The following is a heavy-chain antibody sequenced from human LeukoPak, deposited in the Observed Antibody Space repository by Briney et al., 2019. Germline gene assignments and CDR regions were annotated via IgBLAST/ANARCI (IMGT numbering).Heavy chain of an antibody. CDR3: AKDLGRDLNYFFDY. CDR2: ISGSGGGT. D-gene: IGHD1-26*01. Sequence: GGSLRLSCAASGCTFSRCAMSWVRQAPGKGLEWVSSISGSGGGTYYAGPVKGRFTISRDDSKNTLYLQLNSLRAEDTAIYFCAKDLGRDLNYFFDYWGHGALVTASS. V-gene: IGHV3-23*01. J-gene: IGHJ4*01. CDR1: GCTFSRCA.